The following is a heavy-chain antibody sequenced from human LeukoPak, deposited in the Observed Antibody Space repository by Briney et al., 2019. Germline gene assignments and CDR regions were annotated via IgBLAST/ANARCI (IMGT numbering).Heavy chain of an antibody. V-gene: IGHV3-23*01. Sequence: GGSLRLSCAASGFTFSSYAMSWVRQAPGKGLEWVSAISGSGGSTYYADSVKGRLTISRDNSKNTLYLQMNGLRAEDTAVYYCASPIASGTSNAFDIWGQGTMVTVSS. CDR3: ASPIASGTSNAFDI. CDR2: ISGSGGST. D-gene: IGHD3-10*01. J-gene: IGHJ3*02. CDR1: GFTFSSYA.